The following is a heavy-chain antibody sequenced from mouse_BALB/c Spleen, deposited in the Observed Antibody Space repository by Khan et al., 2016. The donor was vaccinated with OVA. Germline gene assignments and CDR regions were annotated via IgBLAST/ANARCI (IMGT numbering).Heavy chain of an antibody. D-gene: IGHD2-3*01. CDR3: GSRDAGYPEGYFDF. CDR2: IWADGNT. CDR1: GFSLTSYS. J-gene: IGHJ1*01. Sequence: VQLKESGPGLVAPSQSLSITCTVSGFSLTSYSIHWVRQPPGKGLEWLGIIWADGNTNYNSALMSRLSISKDNSKSQVFLKMNSLQTDDTAMYYCGSRDAGYPEGYFDFWGAGTTVTVSS. V-gene: IGHV2-9*02.